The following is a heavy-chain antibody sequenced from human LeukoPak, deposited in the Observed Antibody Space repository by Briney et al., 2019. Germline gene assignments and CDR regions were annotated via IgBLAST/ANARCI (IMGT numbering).Heavy chain of an antibody. V-gene: IGHV4-31*03. Sequence: SETLSLTCTVSGCSISSGGYYWSWIRQHPGKGLEWIGYIYYSGSTYYNPSLKSRVTISVDTSKNQFSLKLSSVTAADTAVYYCARVGNGYCSGGSCFATANPIDYWGQGTLVTVSS. CDR2: IYYSGST. D-gene: IGHD2-15*01. J-gene: IGHJ4*02. CDR1: GCSISSGGYY. CDR3: ARVGNGYCSGGSCFATANPIDY.